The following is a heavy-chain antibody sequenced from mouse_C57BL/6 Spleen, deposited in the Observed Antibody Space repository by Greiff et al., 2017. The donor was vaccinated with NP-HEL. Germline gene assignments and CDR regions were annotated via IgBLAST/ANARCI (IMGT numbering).Heavy chain of an antibody. CDR3: ARLWLLQKYFDV. CDR2: IDPSDSYT. J-gene: IGHJ1*03. CDR1: GYTFTSYW. V-gene: IGHV1-69*01. D-gene: IGHD2-3*01. Sequence: VQLQQPGAELVMPGASVKLSCKASGYTFTSYWMHWVKQRPGQGLEWIGEIDPSDSYTNYNQKFKGKSTLTVDKSSSTAYMQLSSLTSEDSAVYYCARLWLLQKYFDVWGTGTTVTVSS.